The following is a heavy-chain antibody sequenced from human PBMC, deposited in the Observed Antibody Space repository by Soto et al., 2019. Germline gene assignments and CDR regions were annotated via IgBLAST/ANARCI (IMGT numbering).Heavy chain of an antibody. D-gene: IGHD6-13*01. CDR3: TKYTYTSRYAYYGMDV. CDR2: IRSKAYGGTT. Sequence: LRLSCTTSGFTFGDDAMSWSRQAPGKGLEWVGVIRSKAYGGTTDYAASVKGRFTISRDDSKSIAYLQMNSLKSEDTGVYYCTKYTYTSRYAYYGMDVWGHGTKVTVSS. CDR1: GFTFGDDA. J-gene: IGHJ6*02. V-gene: IGHV3-49*03.